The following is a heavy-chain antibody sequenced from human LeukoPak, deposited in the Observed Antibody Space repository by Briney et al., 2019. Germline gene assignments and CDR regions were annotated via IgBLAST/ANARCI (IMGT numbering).Heavy chain of an antibody. V-gene: IGHV4-59*01. J-gene: IGHJ3*02. D-gene: IGHD5-12*01. Sequence: PSETLSLTCTVSGGSISNYYWSWIRQPPGKGQEWIGDIYYSGSTSHNPSLKSRVSISVDTSKSQFSLKLYSVTAADTAVYYCARDASGNDLGYAFDIWGQGTVVTVSS. CDR3: ARDASGNDLGYAFDI. CDR1: GGSISNYY. CDR2: IYYSGST.